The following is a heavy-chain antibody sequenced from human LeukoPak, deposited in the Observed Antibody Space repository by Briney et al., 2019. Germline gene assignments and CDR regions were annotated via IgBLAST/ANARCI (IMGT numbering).Heavy chain of an antibody. CDR2: ISSRRSYI. D-gene: IGHD6-19*01. J-gene: IGHJ4*02. CDR1: GFTFSSYE. CDR3: AREEREYSSGWYLPGNFDY. Sequence: PGGSLRLSCAASGFTFSSYEMNWVRQAPGKGLEWVSSISSRRSYIYYAHSVKGRFTISRDNAKNSLYLQMNSLRAEGTAVYYCAREEREYSSGWYLPGNFDYWGQGTLVTVSS. V-gene: IGHV3-21*01.